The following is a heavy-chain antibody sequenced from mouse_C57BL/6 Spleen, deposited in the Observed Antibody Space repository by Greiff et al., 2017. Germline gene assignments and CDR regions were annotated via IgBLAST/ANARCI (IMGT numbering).Heavy chain of an antibody. Sequence: QVQLQQPGAELVKPGASVKLSCKASGYTFTSYWMHWVKQRPGQGLEWIGMIHPTSGSTNYNEKFKSKATLTVDKSSSTAYMQLSSLTSEDSAVYYSARPSYYTVMDYGGQGTSVTVSS. CDR2: IHPTSGST. V-gene: IGHV1-64*01. CDR3: ARPSYYTVMDY. D-gene: IGHD2-12*01. J-gene: IGHJ4*01. CDR1: GYTFTSYW.